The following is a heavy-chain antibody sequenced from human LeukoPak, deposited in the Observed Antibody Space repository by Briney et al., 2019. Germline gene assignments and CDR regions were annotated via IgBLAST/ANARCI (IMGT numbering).Heavy chain of an antibody. D-gene: IGHD3-10*01. CDR2: IYYSGST. J-gene: IGHJ4*02. V-gene: IGHV4-59*01. CDR1: GGSISSYY. CDR3: ARTHYYGSGSSDY. Sequence: SETLSLTCTVSGGSISSYYWSWIRQPPGEGLEWIGYIYYSGSTNYTPSLKSRVTISLDTSKNQFSLKLSCVTAACTAVYYFARTHYYGSGSSDYWGQGTLVTVSS.